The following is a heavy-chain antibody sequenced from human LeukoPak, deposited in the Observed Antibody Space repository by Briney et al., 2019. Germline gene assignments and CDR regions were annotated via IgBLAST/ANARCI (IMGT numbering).Heavy chain of an antibody. CDR3: AKAVSQMAHYGMDV. CDR1: GCTFSSYA. J-gene: IGHJ6*02. CDR2: ISGRGGST. V-gene: IGHV3-23*01. Sequence: GGSLRLSCAASGCTFSSYAMSWFRQAPGKGLEWVSAISGRGGSTYYADSVKGRFTISRDNSNNTLYLQMNSLRAEDTAVYYCAKAVSQMAHYGMDVWGQGTTVTVSS. D-gene: IGHD5-24*01.